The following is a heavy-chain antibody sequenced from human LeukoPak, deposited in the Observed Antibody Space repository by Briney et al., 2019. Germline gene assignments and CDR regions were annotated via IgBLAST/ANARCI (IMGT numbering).Heavy chain of an antibody. CDR2: ISWNSGNI. CDR1: GFTFDDYA. CDR3: ARKSRDGYNYDSSGFFDY. V-gene: IGHV3-9*01. Sequence: GRSLRLSCAASGFTFDDYAMHWVRQAPGKGLEWVSGISWNSGNIVYADSVKGRFTISRDNAKNSLYLQMNSLRAEDTAVYYCARKSRDGYNYDSSGFFDYWGQGTLVTVSS. D-gene: IGHD5-24*01. J-gene: IGHJ4*02.